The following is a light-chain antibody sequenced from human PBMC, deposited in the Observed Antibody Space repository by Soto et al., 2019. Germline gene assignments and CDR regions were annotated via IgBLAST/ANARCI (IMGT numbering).Light chain of an antibody. CDR1: SSDVGGSIY. CDR3: GTWDSSLSAGQV. Sequence: QSALTQPRSVSGSPGQSVTISCTGSSSDVGGSIYVSWYQQHPGKAPKLMIYDVTTRPSGIPDRFSGSKSGTSATLGITGLQTGDEADYYCGTWDSSLSAGQVFGGGTKVTVL. CDR2: DVT. J-gene: IGLJ3*02. V-gene: IGLV2-11*01.